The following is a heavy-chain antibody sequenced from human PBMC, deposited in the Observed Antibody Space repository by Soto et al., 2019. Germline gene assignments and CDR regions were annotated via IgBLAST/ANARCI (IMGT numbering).Heavy chain of an antibody. CDR1: GFTLSSHW. CDR2: INRDGSTI. V-gene: IGHV3-74*01. J-gene: IGHJ3*02. Sequence: EVQLVESGGGLAQPGGSLRLSCAASGFTLSSHWMHWVRQAPGKGRVWVSRINRDGSTINYDDSVRGRYTLSRDNAKNTLSLQMNSLSAEDTAVYYCARVADCTYSSNCNGRAAFDMWGQGTMVTVSS. D-gene: IGHD6-13*01. CDR3: ARVADCTYSSNCNGRAAFDM.